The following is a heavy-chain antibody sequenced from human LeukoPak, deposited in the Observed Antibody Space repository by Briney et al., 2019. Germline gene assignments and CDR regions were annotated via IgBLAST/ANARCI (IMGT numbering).Heavy chain of an antibody. Sequence: GGSLRLACAASGFTLSSYSINWVRQAPGKVREWVSSISSGSSYIYYADSVKGRFAISRDNAKPSLYLQMNSLRAEDTAVYYCARDGTPVTTDYWGQGTLVSVSS. D-gene: IGHD4-17*01. V-gene: IGHV3-21*01. CDR2: ISSGSSYI. CDR3: ARDGTPVTTDY. CDR1: GFTLSSYS. J-gene: IGHJ4*02.